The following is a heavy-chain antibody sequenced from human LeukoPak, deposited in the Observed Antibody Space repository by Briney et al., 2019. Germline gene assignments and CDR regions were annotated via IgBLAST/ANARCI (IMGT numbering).Heavy chain of an antibody. CDR1: GFTFSSYA. D-gene: IGHD4-17*01. CDR2: ISGSGGST. CDR3: ARRHPSRHGDRRDAFDI. J-gene: IGHJ3*02. V-gene: IGHV3-23*01. Sequence: PGGSLGLSCAASGFTFSSYAMSWVRQAPGKGLEWVSAISGSGGSTYYADSVKGRFTISRDNSKNTLYLQMNSLRAEDTAVYYCARRHPSRHGDRRDAFDIWGQGTMVTVSS.